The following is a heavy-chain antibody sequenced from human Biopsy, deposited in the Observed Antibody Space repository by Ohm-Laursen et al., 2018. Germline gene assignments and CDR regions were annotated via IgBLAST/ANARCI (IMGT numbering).Heavy chain of an antibody. CDR2: ISPKSGGT. CDR1: GFSFTGYY. J-gene: IGHJ5*02. Sequence: ASVKVSCKASGFSFTGYYIHWVRQAPGQGLEWMGWISPKSGGTNYAQKFQGNITMTKNTSMSTAYMEMSRLRSDDTAVYYCTRGGYYYDSLAYYYWLDPWGQGTLVTVSS. V-gene: IGHV1-2*02. CDR3: TRGGYYYDSLAYYYWLDP. D-gene: IGHD3-22*01.